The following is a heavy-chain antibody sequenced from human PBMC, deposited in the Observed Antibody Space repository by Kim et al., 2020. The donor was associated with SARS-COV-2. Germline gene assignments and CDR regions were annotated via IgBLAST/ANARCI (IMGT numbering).Heavy chain of an antibody. J-gene: IGHJ3*02. CDR1: GGSFSGYY. D-gene: IGHD2-2*01. V-gene: IGHV4-34*01. Sequence: SETLSLTCAVYGGSFSGYYWSWIRQPPGKGLEWIGEINHSGSTNYNPSLKSRVTISVDTSKNQFSLKLSSVTAADTAVHYCARGRREYYCSSTSCRSAFDIWGQGTMVTVSS. CDR3: ARGRREYYCSSTSCRSAFDI. CDR2: INHSGST.